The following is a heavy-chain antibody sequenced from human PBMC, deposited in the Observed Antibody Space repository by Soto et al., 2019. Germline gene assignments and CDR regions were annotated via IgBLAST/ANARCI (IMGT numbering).Heavy chain of an antibody. J-gene: IGHJ6*02. V-gene: IGHV3-30*18. D-gene: IGHD3-22*01. CDR2: ISYGGSNK. CDR1: GFTFSSYG. CDR3: AKATMIVVAGMDV. Sequence: GGSLRLSCAASGFTFSSYGMHWVRQAPGKGLEWVAVISYGGSNKYYADSVKGRFTISRDNSKNTLYLQMNSLRAEDTAVYYCAKATMIVVAGMDVWGQGTTVTVSS.